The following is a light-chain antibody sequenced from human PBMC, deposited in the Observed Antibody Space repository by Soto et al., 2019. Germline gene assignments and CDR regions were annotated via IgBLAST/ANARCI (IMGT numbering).Light chain of an antibody. Sequence: EIVLTHFPGTLSLSPGERATLSCRASQSVSNNYLAWYQQKPGQAPRLVIFGASNRATGIPDRFSASGSGIEFTLTISRLEPEDVAVYYCQQYATSPLTFGHGTEVEI. CDR1: QSVSNNY. CDR2: GAS. V-gene: IGKV3-20*01. J-gene: IGKJ1*01. CDR3: QQYATSPLT.